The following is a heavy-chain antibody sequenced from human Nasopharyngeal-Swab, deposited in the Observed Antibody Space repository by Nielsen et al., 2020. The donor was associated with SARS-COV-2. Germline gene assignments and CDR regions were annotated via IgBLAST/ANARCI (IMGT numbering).Heavy chain of an antibody. CDR1: GYTFTSYD. CDR2: MNPNSGNT. D-gene: IGHD5-18*01. CDR3: ARDPPSRGYSYGYLGYFDY. J-gene: IGHJ4*02. Sequence: ASVKVSCKASGYTFTSYDINWVRQATGQGLEWMGWMNPNSGNTGYAQKFQGRVTMTRNTSISTAYMELSSLRSEDTAVYYCARDPPSRGYSYGYLGYFDYWGQGTLVTVSS. V-gene: IGHV1-8*01.